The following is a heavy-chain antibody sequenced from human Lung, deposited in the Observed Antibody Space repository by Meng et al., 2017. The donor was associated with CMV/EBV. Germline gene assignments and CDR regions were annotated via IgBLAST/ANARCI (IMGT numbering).Heavy chain of an antibody. CDR2: IYFPEGT. CDR3: ARGNYDLGGALDV. CDR1: GCSITPGSIC. J-gene: IGHJ6*02. Sequence: SGCSITPGSICPRWIRQPPGKALEWLASIYFPEGTYYTPSLKSRITVSLDTSGNQFSLKLSSVSAADTAVYYCARGNYDLGGALDVWGQGTTVTVSS. D-gene: IGHD3-10*01. V-gene: IGHV4-31*02.